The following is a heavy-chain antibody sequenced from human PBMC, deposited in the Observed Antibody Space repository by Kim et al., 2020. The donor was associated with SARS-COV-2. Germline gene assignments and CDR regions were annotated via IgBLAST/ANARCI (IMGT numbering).Heavy chain of an antibody. Sequence: GGSLRLSCAASGSNFDDYGMSWVRQAPGKGLEWVSGVNKKGDNTGYADSVKGRFTISRDNAKNSLYLQMNSLRAEDTALYYCARGYISGPFDSWGHGTLVTVSS. CDR2: VNKKGDNT. J-gene: IGHJ4*01. CDR3: ARGYISGPFDS. D-gene: IGHD6-19*01. V-gene: IGHV3-20*04. CDR1: GSNFDDYG.